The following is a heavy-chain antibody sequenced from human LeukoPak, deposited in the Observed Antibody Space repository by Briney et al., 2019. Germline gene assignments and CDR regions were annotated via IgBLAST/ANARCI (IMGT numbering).Heavy chain of an antibody. Sequence: ASVKVSCKASGYTFTGYYMHWVRQAPGQGLEWMGWISPNSGATNYAQKFQGRVTMTRDTSISTVYMELSRLRSDDTAVYYCASSSGWYFAGAFDIWGQGTMVTVSS. V-gene: IGHV1-2*02. CDR3: ASSSGWYFAGAFDI. J-gene: IGHJ3*02. CDR2: ISPNSGAT. D-gene: IGHD6-19*01. CDR1: GYTFTGYY.